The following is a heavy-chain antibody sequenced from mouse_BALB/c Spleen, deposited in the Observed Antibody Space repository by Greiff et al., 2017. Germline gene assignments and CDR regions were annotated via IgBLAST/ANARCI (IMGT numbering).Heavy chain of an antibody. CDR2: IYPGNSDT. J-gene: IGHJ4*01. V-gene: IGHV1-5*01. CDR1: GYTFTSYW. Sequence: VQLKESGTVLVRPGASVKMSCKASGYTFTSYWMHWVKQRPGQGLEWIGAIYPGNSDTSYNQKFTGKAKLTAVTSTSTAYMELSSLTNEDSAVYYCARDTITTRAMDYWGQGTTVTVSS. CDR3: ARDTITTRAMDY. D-gene: IGHD2-4*01.